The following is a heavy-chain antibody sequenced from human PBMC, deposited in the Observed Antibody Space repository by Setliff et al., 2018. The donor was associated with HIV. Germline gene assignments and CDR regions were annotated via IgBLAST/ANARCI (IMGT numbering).Heavy chain of an antibody. J-gene: IGHJ3*02. CDR3: ARASVGATGLYAFDM. CDR2: IYTSGST. Sequence: PSETLSLTCTVSGGSISSGAYYWSWIQQPAGKGLDWIGHIYTSGSTNYNLSLKSRVTISVDTSKNQFSLRLRSVTAADTAFYYCARASVGATGLYAFDMWGQGTMVTVSS. D-gene: IGHD1-26*01. CDR1: GGSISSGAYY. V-gene: IGHV4-61*09.